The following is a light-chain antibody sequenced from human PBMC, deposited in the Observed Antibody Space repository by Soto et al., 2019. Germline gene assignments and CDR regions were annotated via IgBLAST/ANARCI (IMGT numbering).Light chain of an antibody. CDR2: GAS. J-gene: IGKJ1*01. V-gene: IGKV3D-15*01. Sequence: TQSTATLSLSPCDSATLSCRASQRVSRNVAWYQQKPGQAPRLLISGASTGAAGVPARFNADGSGTEFTLTISSLQSEDFAIYYCQQYNNWPRAFGQGTKVDIK. CDR1: QRVSRN. CDR3: QQYNNWPRA.